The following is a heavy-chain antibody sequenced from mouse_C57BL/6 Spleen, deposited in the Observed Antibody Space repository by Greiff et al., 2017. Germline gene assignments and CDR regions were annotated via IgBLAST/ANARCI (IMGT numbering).Heavy chain of an antibody. J-gene: IGHJ1*03. CDR1: GYAFSSYW. D-gene: IGHD2-2*01. CDR2: IYPGDGDT. CDR3: ARCGYGWYFDV. Sequence: VQLQQSGAELVKPGASVKISCKASGYAFSSYWMNWVKQRPGQGLEWIGKIYPGDGDTNYNGKFKGKATLTADKSSSTAYMQLSSLTSEDSAVYFCARCGYGWYFDVWGTGTTVTVSS. V-gene: IGHV1-80*01.